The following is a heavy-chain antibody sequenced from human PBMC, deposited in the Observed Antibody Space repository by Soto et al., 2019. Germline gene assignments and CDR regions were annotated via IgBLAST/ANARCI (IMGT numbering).Heavy chain of an antibody. CDR2: MNPNSGDT. V-gene: IGHV1-8*01. CDR1: GYTFTTYD. D-gene: IGHD5-18*01. J-gene: IGHJ4*02. Sequence: QMQLVQSGAEVKKPGASVKVSCKASGYTFTTYDINWVRQASGQGLEWMGWMNPNSGDTGYAQKFQGGVTMTGNTSISTAYMELSSLRSEDKAVYYCARSSQGYIVDYWGQGTLVTVSA. CDR3: ARSSQGYIVDY.